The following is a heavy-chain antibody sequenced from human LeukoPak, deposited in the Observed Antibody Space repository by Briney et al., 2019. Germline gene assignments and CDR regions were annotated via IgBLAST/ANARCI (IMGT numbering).Heavy chain of an antibody. CDR3: AREGGLIAVAGGPGY. Sequence: GGSLRLSCVASGFSFSKYGIHWVRQAPGKGLQWLAIIWYDGHNKYYADSVKGRFTISRDNSKNTLFLEMNDLKAEDTAVYYCAREGGLIAVAGGPGYWGQGTLVTVSS. V-gene: IGHV3-33*01. CDR2: IWYDGHNK. CDR1: GFSFSKYG. D-gene: IGHD2-21*01. J-gene: IGHJ4*02.